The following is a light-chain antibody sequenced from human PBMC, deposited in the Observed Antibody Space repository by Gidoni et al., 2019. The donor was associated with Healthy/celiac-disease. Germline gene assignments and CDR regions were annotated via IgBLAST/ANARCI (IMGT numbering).Light chain of an antibody. CDR2: GKN. CDR3: NSRDSSGNHVV. V-gene: IGLV3-19*01. Sequence: SSELTQDPAVSVDLGQTVRITCQGDSLRNYYASWYQQKPGQAPVLVIYGKNNRPSGIPDRFSGSSSGNTASLTITGAQAEDEADYSCNSRDSSGNHVVFGGGTKLTVL. CDR1: SLRNYY. J-gene: IGLJ2*01.